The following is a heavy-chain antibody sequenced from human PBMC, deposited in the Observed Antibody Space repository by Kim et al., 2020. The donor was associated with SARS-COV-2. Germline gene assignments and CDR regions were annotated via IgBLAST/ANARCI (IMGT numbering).Heavy chain of an antibody. J-gene: IGHJ4*02. V-gene: IGHV5-10-1*01. Sequence: GESLKISCKGSGYNFPSYYITWVRQMPGKGLEWMGRIHPSDSYINYSPSFQGHVTISVDKSISTAYLQWSSLKASDTAMYYCVRHYYDSSRHYYGHYFDYWGQGTLVTVSS. D-gene: IGHD3-22*01. CDR3: VRHYYDSSRHYYGHYFDY. CDR1: GYNFPSYY. CDR2: IHPSDSYI.